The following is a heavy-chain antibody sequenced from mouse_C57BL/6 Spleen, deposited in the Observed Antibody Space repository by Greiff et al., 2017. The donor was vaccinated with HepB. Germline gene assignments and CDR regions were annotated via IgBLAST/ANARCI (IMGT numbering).Heavy chain of an antibody. Sequence: EVQLVESGGGLVKPGGSLKLSCAASGFTFSSYAMSWVRQTPEKRLEWVATISDGGSYTYYPDNVKGRFTISRDNAKNNLYLQMSHLKSEDTAMYYCARRDYYEYEMDYWGQGTSVTVSS. CDR2: ISDGGSYT. D-gene: IGHD2-4*01. J-gene: IGHJ4*01. CDR3: ARRDYYEYEMDY. CDR1: GFTFSSYA. V-gene: IGHV5-4*01.